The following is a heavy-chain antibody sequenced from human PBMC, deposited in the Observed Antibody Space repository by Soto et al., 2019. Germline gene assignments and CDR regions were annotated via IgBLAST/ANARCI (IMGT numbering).Heavy chain of an antibody. J-gene: IGHJ4*02. CDR1: GGSISSYY. CDR2: IYYSGST. Sequence: SETLSLTCTVSGGSISSYYWSWIRQPPGEGLEWIGYIYYSGSTNYNPPLKSRVTITVDTSKNQFSLKLSSVTAADTAVYYCGSSGYSSGLAYWGQGTLVTVS. CDR3: GSSGYSSGLAY. V-gene: IGHV4-59*08. D-gene: IGHD6-19*01.